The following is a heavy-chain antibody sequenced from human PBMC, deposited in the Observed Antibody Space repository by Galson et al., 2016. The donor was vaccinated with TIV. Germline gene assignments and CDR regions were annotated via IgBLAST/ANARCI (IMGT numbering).Heavy chain of an antibody. CDR1: GFTFDEYA. CDR3: VKTNIYLRTVVADGAFDV. V-gene: IGHV3-9*01. D-gene: IGHD2-15*01. Sequence: SLRLSCAASGFTFDEYAMHWVRQAPGKGPEWVAGITWNSGTIGYADSVKGRFTISRDKAKKSLYLQMNSLRREDAALYYCVKTNIYLRTVVADGAFDVWGQGTRVTVSS. CDR2: ITWNSGTI. J-gene: IGHJ3*01.